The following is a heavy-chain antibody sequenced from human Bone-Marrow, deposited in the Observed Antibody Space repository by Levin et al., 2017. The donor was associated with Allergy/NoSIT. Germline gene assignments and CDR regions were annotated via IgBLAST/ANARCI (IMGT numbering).Heavy chain of an antibody. V-gene: IGHV3-7*01. D-gene: IGHD1-26*01. J-gene: IGHJ4*02. Sequence: GGSLRLSCTVSGFTFSDYWMTWFRQAPGKGPEWVANINEEGSEKNYVDSVKGRFTVSRDNANNSLYLQMNSLRVEDSAVYYCTRDSGSNWGQGTLVTVSS. CDR1: GFTFSDYW. CDR2: INEEGSEK. CDR3: TRDSGSN.